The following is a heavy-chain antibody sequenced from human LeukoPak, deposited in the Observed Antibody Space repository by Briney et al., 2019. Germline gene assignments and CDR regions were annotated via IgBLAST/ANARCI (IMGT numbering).Heavy chain of an antibody. V-gene: IGHV3-33*06. Sequence: GRSLRLSCAASGFTFSSYGMHWVRQAPGKGLEWVAVIWHDGSNKYYADSVKGRFTISRDNSKNTLYLQMNSLRAEDTAVYYCAKLGYSSSPEDYWGQGTLVTVSS. CDR1: GFTFSSYG. CDR2: IWHDGSNK. CDR3: AKLGYSSSPEDY. J-gene: IGHJ4*02. D-gene: IGHD6-6*01.